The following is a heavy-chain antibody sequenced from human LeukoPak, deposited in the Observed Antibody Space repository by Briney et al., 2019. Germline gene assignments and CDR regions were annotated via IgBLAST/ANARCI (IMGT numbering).Heavy chain of an antibody. Sequence: GGSLRLSCTASGFTFSGSAMHWVRQASGKGLEWVGRIRSKANSYATAYAASVKGRFTISRDDSKNTAYLQMNSLKTEDTAVYYCTRSPSEWWLLLDYWGQGTLVTVSS. CDR2: IRSKANSYAT. V-gene: IGHV3-73*01. CDR1: GFTFSGSA. CDR3: TRSPSEWWLLLDY. D-gene: IGHD2-21*02. J-gene: IGHJ4*02.